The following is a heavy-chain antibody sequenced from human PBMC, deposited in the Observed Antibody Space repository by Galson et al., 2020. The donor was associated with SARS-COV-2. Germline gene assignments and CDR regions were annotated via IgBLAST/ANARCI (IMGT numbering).Heavy chain of an antibody. Sequence: GGSLRLSCAASGFTFSTAAMSWVRQAPGKGLEWVSTITDNGVNTYYTDSVKGRFTISRDNSENTPYLHMNSLRGEDTAVYYCAHKTGFDYWGQGTLVTVSS. CDR1: GFTFSTAA. J-gene: IGHJ4*02. CDR2: ITDNGVNT. V-gene: IGHV3-23*01. CDR3: AHKTGFDY.